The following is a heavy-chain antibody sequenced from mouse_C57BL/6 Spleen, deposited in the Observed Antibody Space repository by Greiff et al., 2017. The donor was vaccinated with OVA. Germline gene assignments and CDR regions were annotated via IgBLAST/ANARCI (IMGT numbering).Heavy chain of an antibody. CDR1: GFSFNTYA. V-gene: IGHV10-1*01. D-gene: IGHD4-1*01. J-gene: IGHJ1*03. CDR3: VRSPNWDWYFDV. Sequence: EVKLQQSGGGLVQPTGSLNLSCAASGFSFNTYAMNWVRQAPGKGLEWVARIRSKSNNYATYYADSVKDRFTISRDDSESMLYLQMNNLKTEDTAMYYCVRSPNWDWYFDVWGTGTTVTVSS. CDR2: IRSKSNNYAT.